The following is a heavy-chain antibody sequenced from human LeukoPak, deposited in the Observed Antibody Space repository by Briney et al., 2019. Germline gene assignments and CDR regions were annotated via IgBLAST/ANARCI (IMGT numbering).Heavy chain of an antibody. J-gene: IGHJ4*02. CDR1: GFTFSYYG. V-gene: IGHV3-23*01. Sequence: GGSLRLSCAASGFTFSYYGMTWVRQAPGKGLEWVSAISGSGGSTYYADSVKGRFTISRDNSKKTLYLQMNSLRAEDTAVYYCAKSEDIVVIPAAHFDYWGQGTLVTVSS. CDR2: ISGSGGST. CDR3: AKSEDIVVIPAAHFDY. D-gene: IGHD2-2*01.